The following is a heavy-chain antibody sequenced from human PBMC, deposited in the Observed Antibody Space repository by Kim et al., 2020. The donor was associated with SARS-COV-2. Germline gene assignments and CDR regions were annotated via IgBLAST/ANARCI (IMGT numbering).Heavy chain of an antibody. D-gene: IGHD6-13*01. Sequence: YAQGFTGRFVFSLDTSVSTAYLQISSLKAEDTAVYYCAREVAAAGMTFDYWGQGTLVTVSS. J-gene: IGHJ4*02. V-gene: IGHV7-4-1*02. CDR3: AREVAAAGMTFDY.